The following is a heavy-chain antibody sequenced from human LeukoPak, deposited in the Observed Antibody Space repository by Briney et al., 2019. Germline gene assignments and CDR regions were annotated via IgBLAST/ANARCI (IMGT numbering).Heavy chain of an antibody. D-gene: IGHD3-16*01. V-gene: IGHV1-18*01. Sequence: APVKVSCKASGGTFSSYAISWVRQAPGQGLEWMGWISAYNGNTNYAQKLQGRVTMTTDTSTSTAYMELRSLRSDDTAVYYCAREIRGPIAYYGMDVWGQGTTVTVSS. CDR1: GGTFSSYA. CDR2: ISAYNGNT. J-gene: IGHJ6*02. CDR3: AREIRGPIAYYGMDV.